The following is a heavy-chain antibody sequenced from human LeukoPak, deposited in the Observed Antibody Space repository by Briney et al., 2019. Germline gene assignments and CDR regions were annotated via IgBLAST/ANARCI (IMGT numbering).Heavy chain of an antibody. V-gene: IGHV4-39*01. CDR3: ARHGGSYDY. CDR1: GGSISSSSYY. CDR2: IYYSGST. Sequence: PSETLSLTCTVSGGSISSSSYYWGWIRQPPWKGLEWIGSIYYSGSTYYNPSLKSRVTISVDTSKNQFSLKLSSVTAADTAVYYCARHGGSYDYWGQGTLVTVSS. D-gene: IGHD1-26*01. J-gene: IGHJ4*02.